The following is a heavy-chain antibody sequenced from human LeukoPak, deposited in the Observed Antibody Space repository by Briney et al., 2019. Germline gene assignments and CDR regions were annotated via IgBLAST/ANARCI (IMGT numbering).Heavy chain of an antibody. D-gene: IGHD5-18*01. J-gene: IGHJ4*02. CDR3: ARDFPRGGYSYGHYYFDY. CDR1: GYTFTSYY. V-gene: IGHV1-46*01. Sequence: ASAKVSCKASGYTFTSYYMHWVRQAPGQGLEWMGIINPSGGSTSYAQKFQGRVTMTRDTSTSTVYMELSSLRSEDTAVYYCARDFPRGGYSYGHYYFDYWGQGTLVTVSS. CDR2: INPSGGST.